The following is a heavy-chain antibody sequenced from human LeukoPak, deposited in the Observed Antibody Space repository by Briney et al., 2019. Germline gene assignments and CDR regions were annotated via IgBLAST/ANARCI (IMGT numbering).Heavy chain of an antibody. D-gene: IGHD5-24*01. CDR1: GYTFIAYY. Sequence: GASVKVSYKASGYTFIAYYVHWVRQAPGQGLEWMGRINPNSGGTNYAQNFQGRVTMTRDTSISTVYMELNRLTSDDTAVYYCTRVEVATNLPDYWGQGTLVTVSS. V-gene: IGHV1-2*06. CDR2: INPNSGGT. CDR3: TRVEVATNLPDY. J-gene: IGHJ4*02.